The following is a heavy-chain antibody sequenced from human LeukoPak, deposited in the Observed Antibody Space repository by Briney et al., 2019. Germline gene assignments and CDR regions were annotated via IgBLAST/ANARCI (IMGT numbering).Heavy chain of an antibody. CDR2: ISSSGTTI. CDR3: AGRPLGLLFDI. V-gene: IGHV3-48*04. D-gene: IGHD6-6*01. CDR1: GFTFSSYA. J-gene: IGHJ3*02. Sequence: GGSLRLSCAASGFTFSSYAMSWVRQAPGKGLEWVSYISSSGTTIYYSDSVKGRFTVSRDNAKNSLYLQMNSLRAEDTAVYYCAGRPLGLLFDIWGQGTMVTVSS.